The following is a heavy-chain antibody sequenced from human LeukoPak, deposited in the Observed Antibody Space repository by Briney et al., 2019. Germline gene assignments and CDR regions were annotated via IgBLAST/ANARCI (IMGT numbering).Heavy chain of an antibody. Sequence: SVKVSCKASGGTFSSYAISWVRQAPGQGLEWMGGIIPIFGTANFAQKFQGRVTITADESTSTAYMELSSLRSEDTAVYYCARDQTVVTPRNAFDIWGQGTMVTVSS. J-gene: IGHJ3*02. D-gene: IGHD4-23*01. V-gene: IGHV1-69*13. CDR2: IIPIFGTA. CDR3: ARDQTVVTPRNAFDI. CDR1: GGTFSSYA.